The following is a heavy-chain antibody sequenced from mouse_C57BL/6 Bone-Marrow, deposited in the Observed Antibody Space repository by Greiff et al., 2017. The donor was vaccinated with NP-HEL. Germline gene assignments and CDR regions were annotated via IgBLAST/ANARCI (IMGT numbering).Heavy chain of an antibody. D-gene: IGHD1-1*01. CDR1: GYSITSGYY. CDR3: ARGTVVAGDY. CDR2: ISYDGSN. Sequence: DVQLVESGPGLVKPSQSLSLTCSVTGYSITSGYYWNWIRQFPGNKLEWMGYISYDGSNNYNPSLKNRISITRDTSKNQFFLKLNSVTTEDTATYYCARGTVVAGDYWGQGTTLTVSS. J-gene: IGHJ2*01. V-gene: IGHV3-6*01.